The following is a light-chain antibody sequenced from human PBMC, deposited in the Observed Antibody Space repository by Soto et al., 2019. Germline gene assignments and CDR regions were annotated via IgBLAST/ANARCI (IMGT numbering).Light chain of an antibody. CDR2: KAS. V-gene: IGKV1-5*03. CDR1: QSISSW. Sequence: DIQMTQSPSTLSASVGDRVTLTCRASQSISSWLVWYQQKPGQAPTLLIYKASSLESGVPSRFSGSGSGTDFTLTISSLQPDDFATYYCQQYNSYSYTFGQGTKLEIK. J-gene: IGKJ2*01. CDR3: QQYNSYSYT.